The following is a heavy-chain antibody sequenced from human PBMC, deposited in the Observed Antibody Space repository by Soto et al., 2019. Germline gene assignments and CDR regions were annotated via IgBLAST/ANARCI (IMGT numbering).Heavy chain of an antibody. D-gene: IGHD6-6*01. CDR1: GFTFSNAW. V-gene: IGHV3-15*07. J-gene: IGHJ6*02. Sequence: EVQLVESGGGLVKPGGSLRLSCAASGFTFSNAWMNWVRQAPGKGLEWVGRIKSKTDGGTTDYAAPVKGRFTISRDDSKNTLYLQMNSLKTEDTAVYYCTTFVGQRVSPGFYYYYYGMDVWGQGTTVTVSS. CDR2: IKSKTDGGTT. CDR3: TTFVGQRVSPGFYYYYYGMDV.